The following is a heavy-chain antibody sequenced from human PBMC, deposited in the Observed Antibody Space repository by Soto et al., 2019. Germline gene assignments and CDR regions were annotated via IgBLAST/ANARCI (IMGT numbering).Heavy chain of an antibody. CDR3: SRDRSDTSSGWFNWFDP. CDR2: ISAYNGNT. V-gene: IGHV1-18*01. Sequence: QVQLVQSGAEVKKPGASVKVSCKASGYTFTSYGISWVRQAPGQGLEWMGWISAYNGNTNYAQKLQGRVTMTTDTSTSTAYMELRSLISDDTAVYYCSRDRSDTSSGWFNWFDPWGQGTLVTVSS. D-gene: IGHD6-19*01. CDR1: GYTFTSYG. J-gene: IGHJ5*02.